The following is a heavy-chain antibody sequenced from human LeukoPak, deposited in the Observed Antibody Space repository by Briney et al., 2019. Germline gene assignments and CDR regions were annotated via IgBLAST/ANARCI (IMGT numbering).Heavy chain of an antibody. CDR3: ARHGTLVVPAALGFDYYYFYMVV. CDR1: GGSISSYY. V-gene: IGHV4-4*09. D-gene: IGHD2-2*01. Sequence: SETLSLTCTVSGGSISSYYWSWIRQPPGKGLEWIGYIYTSGSTNYNPSLKSRVTISVDTSKNQFSLKLSPVTAADTAVYYCARHGTLVVPAALGFDYYYFYMVVWGKGTRVSVSS. CDR2: IYTSGST. J-gene: IGHJ6*03.